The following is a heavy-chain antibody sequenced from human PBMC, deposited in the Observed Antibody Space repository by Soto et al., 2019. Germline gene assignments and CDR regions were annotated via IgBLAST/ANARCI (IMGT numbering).Heavy chain of an antibody. V-gene: IGHV3-21*01. CDR1: GFTFSSYS. J-gene: IGHJ4*02. D-gene: IGHD6-19*01. Sequence: EVQLVESGGGLVKPGGSLRLSCAASGFTFSSYSMNWVRQAPGKGLEWVSSISSSSSYIYYADSVKGRFTISRDNAKNSLYLQMNSLRAEDTAVYYCARDLGIAVAGNDFDYWGQGTLVTVSS. CDR3: ARDLGIAVAGNDFDY. CDR2: ISSSSSYI.